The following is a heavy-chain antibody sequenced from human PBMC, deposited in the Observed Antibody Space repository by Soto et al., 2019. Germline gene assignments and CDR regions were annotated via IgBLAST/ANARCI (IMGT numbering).Heavy chain of an antibody. J-gene: IGHJ4*02. D-gene: IGHD3-3*01. V-gene: IGHV4-31*03. CDR2: IYYSGST. CDR1: GGSISSGGYY. CDR3: ARWIINYDFWSGYFDY. Sequence: QVQLQESGPGLVKPSQTLSLTCTVSGGSISSGGYYWSWIRQHPGKGLEWIGYIYYSGSTYYNPSLKNRVTISVDTSKNQFSLKLSSVTAADTAVYYCARWIINYDFWSGYFDYWGQGTLVTVSS.